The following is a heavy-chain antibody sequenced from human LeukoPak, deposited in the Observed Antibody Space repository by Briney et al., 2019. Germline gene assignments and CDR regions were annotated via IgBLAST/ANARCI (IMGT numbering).Heavy chain of an antibody. CDR3: AREIYYDSSAYDY. D-gene: IGHD3-22*01. J-gene: IGHJ4*02. Sequence: SETLSLTCIVSGDSLVSGHYWGWIRQPPGQGLEWVGSVYHSGSIYYNPSLKSRVIMSVDTSKNQFSLKLSSLTAADTAIYYCAREIYYDSSAYDYWGQGTLVTVSS. CDR2: VYHSGSI. V-gene: IGHV4-38-2*02. CDR1: GDSLVSGHY.